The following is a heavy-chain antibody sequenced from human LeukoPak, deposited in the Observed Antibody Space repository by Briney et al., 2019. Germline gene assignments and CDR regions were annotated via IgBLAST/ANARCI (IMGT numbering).Heavy chain of an antibody. V-gene: IGHV3-30*03. CDR2: ISYDGSNK. CDR3: AGGYYAIDY. J-gene: IGHJ4*02. D-gene: IGHD3-22*01. Sequence: PGRSLRLSCAASGFTFSSYGMHWVRQAPGKGLEWVAVISYDGSNKYYADSVKGRFTISRDNSKNTLYLQMNSLRAEDTAVYYCAGGYYAIDYWGQGTLVTVSS. CDR1: GFTFSSYG.